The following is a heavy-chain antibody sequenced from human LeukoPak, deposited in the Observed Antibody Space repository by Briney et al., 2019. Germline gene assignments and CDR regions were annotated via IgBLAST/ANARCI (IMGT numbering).Heavy chain of an antibody. Sequence: ASVKVSCKASGSTFTGYYIHWVRQAPGQGLEWMGRINPNSGGTNYAQKFQGRVTMTRDTSISTAYTELSRLRSEDTAVYYCAKNSSSWYYYWGQGTLVTVSS. D-gene: IGHD6-13*01. V-gene: IGHV1-2*06. CDR3: AKNSSSWYYY. J-gene: IGHJ4*02. CDR2: INPNSGGT. CDR1: GSTFTGYY.